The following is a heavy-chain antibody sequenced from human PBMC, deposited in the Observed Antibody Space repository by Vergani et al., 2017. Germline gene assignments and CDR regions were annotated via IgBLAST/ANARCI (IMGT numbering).Heavy chain of an antibody. CDR1: GITFWKFG. J-gene: IGHJ4*02. V-gene: IGHV3-9*01. Sequence: EVDLVESGGGLAQPGGSLRLSCEASGITFWKFGMHWVRQGPGKGLEWVSGISWNSGAVDYADSVRGRFTISRDNANNSLFLQMSSLRAEDTAVYYCATSRSLDYWGQGTLVTVSS. CDR3: ATSRSLDY. CDR2: ISWNSGAV.